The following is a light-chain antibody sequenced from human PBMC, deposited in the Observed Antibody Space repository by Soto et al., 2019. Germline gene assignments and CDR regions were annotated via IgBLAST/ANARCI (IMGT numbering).Light chain of an antibody. CDR1: SSDVGTYNY. V-gene: IGLV2-11*01. CDR2: DVS. CDR3: CSYAGSPRYV. Sequence: QSALTQPRSVSGSPGQSVTISCTGTSSDVGTYNYVSWYQQYPGKAPKVMIYDVSERPSGVPDRFSGSKSGNTASLTISGLQAEDEADYYCCSYAGSPRYVFGTGTQLTVL. J-gene: IGLJ1*01.